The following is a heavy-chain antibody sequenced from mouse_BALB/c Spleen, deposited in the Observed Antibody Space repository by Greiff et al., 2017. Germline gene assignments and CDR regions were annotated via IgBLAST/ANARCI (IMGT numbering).Heavy chain of an antibody. CDR3: ARVGDYGSSYGAMDY. CDR2: ISDGGSYT. J-gene: IGHJ4*01. CDR1: GFTFSSYA. V-gene: IGHV5-4*02. D-gene: IGHD1-1*01. Sequence: EVKVVESGGGLVKPGGSLKLSCAASGFTFSSYAMYWVRQTPEKRLEWVATISDGGSYTYYPDSVKGRFTISRDNAKNNLYLQMSSLKSEDTAMYYCARVGDYGSSYGAMDYWGQGTSVTVSS.